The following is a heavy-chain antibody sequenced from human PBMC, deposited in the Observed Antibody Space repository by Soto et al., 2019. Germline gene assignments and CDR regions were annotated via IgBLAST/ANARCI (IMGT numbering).Heavy chain of an antibody. V-gene: IGHV3-7*05. CDR2: INQDGSQE. CDR1: GFSFSSYW. J-gene: IGHJ4*02. Sequence: EVQLVESGGGLVQPGGSLRLSCAASGFSFSSYWMSWVRQAPGKGPEWVANINQDGSQEWYVDSVKGRFTISRDNAKNSLFLQMNSLSDEDTAVYYCAKAPRGSGRGYYFDSWGQGTLITVSS. CDR3: AKAPRGSGRGYYFDS. D-gene: IGHD3-3*01.